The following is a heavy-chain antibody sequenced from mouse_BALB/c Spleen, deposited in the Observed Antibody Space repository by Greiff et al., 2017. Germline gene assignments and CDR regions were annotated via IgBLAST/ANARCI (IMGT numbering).Heavy chain of an antibody. CDR1: GYSITSGY. Sequence: DVKLQESGPSLVQPSQTLSLTCSVTGYSITSGYWNWIRKFPGNKLEYMGYISYSGSTYYNPSLKNRISITRDTSKNQYYLQLNAVTTEDTATYYCARSGLLQGVDYWGQGTTLTVSS. J-gene: IGHJ2*01. CDR2: ISYSGST. V-gene: IGHV3-8*02. D-gene: IGHD2-3*01. CDR3: ARSGLLQGVDY.